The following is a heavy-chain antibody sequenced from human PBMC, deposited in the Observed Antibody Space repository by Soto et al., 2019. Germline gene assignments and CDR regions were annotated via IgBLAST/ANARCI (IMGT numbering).Heavy chain of an antibody. CDR1: GYNFTTYG. J-gene: IGHJ6*02. CDR2: ISAYNGNT. V-gene: IGHV1-18*01. Sequence: QVQLVQSGGEVKKPGASVKVSCKTSGYNFTTYGISWMRQAPGQGLEWMGWISAYNGNTNYAQKLQGRVTMTTDTSTSTAYMELRSLRSDDTAVYYCAREGPAPYYYYGMDVWGQGSTVTVSS. CDR3: AREGPAPYYYYGMDV.